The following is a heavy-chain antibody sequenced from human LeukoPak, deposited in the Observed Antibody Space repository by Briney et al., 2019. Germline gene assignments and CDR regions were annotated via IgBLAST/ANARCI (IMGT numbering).Heavy chain of an antibody. CDR1: GGSFSGYY. CDR3: ARGRRFGPYYYYYYMDV. J-gene: IGHJ6*03. V-gene: IGHV4-34*01. CDR2: INHSGST. D-gene: IGHD3-10*01. Sequence: PSETLSLTCAVYGGSFSGYYWSWIRQPPGKGLEWIGEINHSGSTNYNPSLKSRVTISVDTSKNQFSLKLSSVTAADTAVYYCARGRRFGPYYYYYYMDVWGKGTTVTVSS.